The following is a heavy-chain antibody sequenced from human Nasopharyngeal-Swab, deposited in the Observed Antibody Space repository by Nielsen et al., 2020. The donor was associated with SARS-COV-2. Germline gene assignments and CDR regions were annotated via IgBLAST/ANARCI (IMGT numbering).Heavy chain of an antibody. Sequence: ASALVSCYASAYIFTSYYMHRVRQPPAQGLEWMGIINPSGGSTSYAQKFQGRVTMTRDTSTSTVYMELISLRSEDTAVYYCARELRVDSVMDVWGQGTTVTVSS. V-gene: IGHV1-46*01. CDR2: INPSGGST. CDR1: AYIFTSYY. D-gene: IGHD2-21*01. CDR3: ARELRVDSVMDV. J-gene: IGHJ6*02.